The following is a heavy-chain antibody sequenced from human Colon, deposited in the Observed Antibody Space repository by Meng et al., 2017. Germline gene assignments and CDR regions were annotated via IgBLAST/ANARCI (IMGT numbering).Heavy chain of an antibody. J-gene: IGHJ5*01. V-gene: IGHV3-23*01. CDR3: AKDRLEVVVVITTHWFDP. CDR2: ISGSDGST. D-gene: IGHD3-22*01. CDR1: GFTFSSYA. Sequence: GESLKISCAASGFTFSSYAMSWVRQAPGKGLECVSTISGSDGSTYYADSVKGRFTISRDNSKNTLFLQMNSLRADDTAVYYCAKDRLEVVVVITTHWFDPWGQGTLVTVSS.